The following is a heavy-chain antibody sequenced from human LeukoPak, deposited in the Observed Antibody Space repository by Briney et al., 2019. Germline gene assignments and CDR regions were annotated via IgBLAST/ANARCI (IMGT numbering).Heavy chain of an antibody. J-gene: IGHJ4*02. V-gene: IGHV3-74*01. CDR3: TRDHYSSSWY. D-gene: IGHD6-13*01. CDR2: ISSDGSSS. CDR1: GFSFSSYW. Sequence: PGGSLRLSCAASGFSFSSYWMHWVRQAPGKGPVWVSRISSDGSSSSYADSVKGRFTISRDNAKNTLYLQMNSLRAEDTAVYYCTRDHYSSSWYWGQGTLVTVSS.